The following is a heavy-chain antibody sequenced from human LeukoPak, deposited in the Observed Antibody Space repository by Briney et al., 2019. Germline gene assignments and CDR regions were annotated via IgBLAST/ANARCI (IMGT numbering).Heavy chain of an antibody. CDR1: GGSISSYY. CDR2: IYYSGST. V-gene: IGHV4-59*12. Sequence: PSETLSLTCTVSGGSISSYYWSWIRQPPGKGLEWIGYIYYSGSTNYNPSLKSRVTISVDTSKNQFSLKLSSVTAADTAVYYCAREALRYYGSGSPPFDYWGQGTLVTVSS. J-gene: IGHJ4*02. CDR3: AREALRYYGSGSPPFDY. D-gene: IGHD3-10*01.